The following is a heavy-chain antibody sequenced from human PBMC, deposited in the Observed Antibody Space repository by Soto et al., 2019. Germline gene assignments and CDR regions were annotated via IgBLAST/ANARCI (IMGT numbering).Heavy chain of an antibody. D-gene: IGHD5-12*01. Sequence: ASVKVSCKASGYTFTIYGIGWVRQAPGQGLEWMGWISAYNGNTNYAQKLQGRVTMTTDTSTSTAYMELRSLRSDDTAVYYCARKIMATYGVQWFDPWGQGTLVTVSS. CDR2: ISAYNGNT. J-gene: IGHJ5*02. CDR1: GYTFTIYG. V-gene: IGHV1-18*01. CDR3: ARKIMATYGVQWFDP.